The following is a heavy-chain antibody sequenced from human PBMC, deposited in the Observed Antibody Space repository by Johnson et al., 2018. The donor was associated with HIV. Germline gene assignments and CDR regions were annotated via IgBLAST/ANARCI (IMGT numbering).Heavy chain of an antibody. CDR3: ARGAQRVPWFREWSYAFDI. Sequence: VQLVESGGGLVQPGGSLRLSCAASGFTFSSYDMHLVRQATGKGLEWVSAIGTAGDTYYPGSVKGRFTIDRENAKNTLYLQMNSLRAGDTAVYYCARGAQRVPWFREWSYAFDIWGQGTMVTVSS. V-gene: IGHV3-13*01. D-gene: IGHD3-10*01. J-gene: IGHJ3*02. CDR1: GFTFSSYD. CDR2: IGTAGDT.